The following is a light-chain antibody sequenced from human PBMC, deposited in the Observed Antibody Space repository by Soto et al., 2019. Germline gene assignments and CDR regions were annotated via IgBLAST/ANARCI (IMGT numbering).Light chain of an antibody. CDR3: AAWDDSLNVWV. CDR1: SSNIGSNT. CDR2: GSD. Sequence: QSVLTQPPSASGTPGQRVTISCSGSSSNIGSNTVNWYQQLPGTAPKLLICGSDQRPSGVPARFSGSKSGTSASLAISGLQSEDEADFYCAAWDDSLNVWVFGGGTKLTVL. J-gene: IGLJ3*02. V-gene: IGLV1-44*01.